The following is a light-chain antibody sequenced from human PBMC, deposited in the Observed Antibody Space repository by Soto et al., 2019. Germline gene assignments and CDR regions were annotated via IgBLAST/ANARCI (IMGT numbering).Light chain of an antibody. V-gene: IGKV3-20*01. CDR1: QTISSNN. Sequence: EIVLTQSPGTLSVSPGERATLSCRASQTISSNNLAWYQQKPGQAPSLLIYGTSSRATGIPDRFSGSGSGKVFTLTISRLEHEYSAIYYCQQYGSWTFGQGTKVEI. J-gene: IGKJ1*01. CDR2: GTS. CDR3: QQYGSWT.